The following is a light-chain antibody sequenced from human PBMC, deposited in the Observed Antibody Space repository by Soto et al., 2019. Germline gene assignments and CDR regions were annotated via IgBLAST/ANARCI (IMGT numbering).Light chain of an antibody. J-gene: IGKJ4*01. CDR2: GSS. CDR3: QQYGSSLLT. Sequence: EIVLTQSPVTLSLSPGERATLSCRASQSVSSSYLAWYQQQPGQAPRLLIYGSSNRATGIPDRFSGSGSGTDFTLTISRLEPEDFAVYYCQQYGSSLLTFGGGTKV. CDR1: QSVSSSY. V-gene: IGKV3-20*01.